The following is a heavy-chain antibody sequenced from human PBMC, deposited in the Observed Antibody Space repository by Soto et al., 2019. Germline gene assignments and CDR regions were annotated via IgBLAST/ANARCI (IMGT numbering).Heavy chain of an antibody. CDR3: ANPIPKTGTTFGF. V-gene: IGHV3-23*01. Sequence: GGSLRLSCAASGFSFSTHYMNWVRQSPGKGLEWVSAISRGSTDTYYADSMKGRFTISRDNSKDTLYLQINSLRAEDTAVYYCANPIPKTGTTFGFWGQGTLVTVSS. D-gene: IGHD1-1*01. CDR1: GFSFSTHY. J-gene: IGHJ4*02. CDR2: ISRGSTDT.